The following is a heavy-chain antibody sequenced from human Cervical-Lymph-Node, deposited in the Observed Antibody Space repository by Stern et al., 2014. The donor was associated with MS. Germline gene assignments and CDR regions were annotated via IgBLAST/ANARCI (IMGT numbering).Heavy chain of an antibody. D-gene: IGHD3-22*01. J-gene: IGHJ3*02. CDR3: AKGNYYYDNSGYYSDAFDI. V-gene: IGHV3-30*18. CDR2: TSYDGSNK. Sequence: VQLVESGGGVVQPGRSLRLSCAASGLTFSTYGMHWVRQAPGKGLEWVALTSYDGSNKYYADSVKGRFTISRDNSKNTLYLQMNSLRAEDTAVYYCAKGNYYYDNSGYYSDAFDIWGQGTMVTVSS. CDR1: GLTFSTYG.